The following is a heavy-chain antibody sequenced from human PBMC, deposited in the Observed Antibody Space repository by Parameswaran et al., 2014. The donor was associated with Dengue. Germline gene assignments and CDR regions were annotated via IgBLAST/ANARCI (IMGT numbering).Heavy chain of an antibody. CDR3: ARFPARPRWGSYYGMDV. D-gene: IGHD6-6*01. Sequence: VRQMPGKGLEWIGSIYYSGSTYYNPSLKSRVTISVDTSKNQFSLKLSSVTAADTAVYYCARFPARPRWGSYYGMDVWGQGTTVTVSS. V-gene: IGHV4-39*01. CDR2: IYYSGST. J-gene: IGHJ6*02.